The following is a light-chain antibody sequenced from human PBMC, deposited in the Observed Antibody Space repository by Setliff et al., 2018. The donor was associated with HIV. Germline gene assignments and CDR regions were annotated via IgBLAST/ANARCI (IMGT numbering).Light chain of an antibody. J-gene: IGLJ1*01. CDR3: ATWDDSLNGYV. Sequence: QAVVTQPPSASGTPGQRVTVSCSGSSSNIGSNPVSWYQQLPGTAPKLLIYSHDQRPSGVPDRFSGSKSGTSASLAISGLQSEDEADYYCATWDDSLNGYVFGTGTKVTVL. CDR2: SHD. CDR1: SSNIGSNP. V-gene: IGLV1-44*01.